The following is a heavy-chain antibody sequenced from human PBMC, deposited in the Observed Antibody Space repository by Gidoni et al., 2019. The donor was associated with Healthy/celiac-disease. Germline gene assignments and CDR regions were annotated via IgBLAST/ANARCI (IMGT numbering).Heavy chain of an antibody. CDR3: ARDLKNYYGSGSYPPFFDY. Sequence: QVQLVESGGGVVQPGRSLRLSCAASGLTFSSYAMHWVRQAPGKGLEWVAVISYDGSNKYYADSVKGRFTISRDNSKNTLYLQMNSLRAEDTAVYYCARDLKNYYGSGSYPPFFDYWGQGTLVTVSS. CDR2: ISYDGSNK. V-gene: IGHV3-30*01. D-gene: IGHD3-10*01. J-gene: IGHJ4*02. CDR1: GLTFSSYA.